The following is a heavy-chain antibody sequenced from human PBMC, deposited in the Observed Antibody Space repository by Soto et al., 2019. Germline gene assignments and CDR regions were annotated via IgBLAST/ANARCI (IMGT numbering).Heavy chain of an antibody. D-gene: IGHD2-2*01. V-gene: IGHV3-23*01. Sequence: GGSLRLSCAASGFTFSSYAMSWVRQAPGKGLEWVSAISGSGGSTYYADSVKGRFTISRDNSKNTLYLQMNSLRAEDTAVYYCAKDIPDIVVVPAAMLPAFDIWGQGTMVTVSS. CDR1: GFTFSSYA. CDR3: AKDIPDIVVVPAAMLPAFDI. J-gene: IGHJ3*02. CDR2: ISGSGGST.